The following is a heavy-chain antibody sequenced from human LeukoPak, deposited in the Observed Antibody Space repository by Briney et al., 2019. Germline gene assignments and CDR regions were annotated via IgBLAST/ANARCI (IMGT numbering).Heavy chain of an antibody. CDR3: AKDTGIVGAITFDY. V-gene: IGHV3-53*01. CDR1: GFTVSSNY. J-gene: IGHJ4*02. CDR2: IYSGGST. D-gene: IGHD1-26*01. Sequence: GGSLRLSCAASGFTVSSNYMSWVRQAPGKGLEGVSIIYSGGSTYYADSVKGRFTISRDNSKNTLYLQMNSLRAEDTAVYYCAKDTGIVGAITFDYWGQGTLVTVSS.